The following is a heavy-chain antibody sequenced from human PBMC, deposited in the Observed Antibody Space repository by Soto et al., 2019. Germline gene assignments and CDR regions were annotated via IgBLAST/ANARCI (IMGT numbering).Heavy chain of an antibody. CDR2: ISAYNGNK. CDR3: ARTGGGMAARPLEY. Sequence: QVQLVQSGGEVKKPGASVEVSCRTSGYMFTTYGMSWVRQAPGQGLEWMAWISAYNGNKKYAQKFQGRVTMTTDTATSTVSMELRNMTSADTGTYFWARTGGGMAARPLEYWGQGTLVTVSS. J-gene: IGHJ4*02. CDR1: GYMFTTYG. D-gene: IGHD6-6*01. V-gene: IGHV1-18*04.